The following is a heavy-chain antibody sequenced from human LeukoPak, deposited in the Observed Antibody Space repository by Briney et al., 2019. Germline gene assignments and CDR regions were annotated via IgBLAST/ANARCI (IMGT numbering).Heavy chain of an antibody. Sequence: ASVKVSCKASGYTFTGYYMHWVRQAPGQGLEWMGWINPNSGGTNYAQKFQGRVTMTRDTSISTAYMELSRPRSDDTAVYYCAREGTSGYRTFDYWGQGTLVTVSS. CDR1: GYTFTGYY. CDR2: INPNSGGT. J-gene: IGHJ4*02. V-gene: IGHV1-2*02. CDR3: AREGTSGYRTFDY. D-gene: IGHD5-18*01.